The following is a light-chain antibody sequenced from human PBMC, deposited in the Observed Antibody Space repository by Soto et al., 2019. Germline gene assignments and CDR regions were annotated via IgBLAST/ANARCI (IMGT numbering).Light chain of an antibody. CDR3: QQSYSSPYT. V-gene: IGKV1-39*01. Sequence: DIQMTQSPSSLSASVGDRVTITCRASQRISTHLNWYQQKPGKAPNLLIYAAYNLQSGLPSRFSGSGSGTDFTLTISSLQPEDFATYYCQQSYSSPYTFGQGTKLEIE. CDR1: QRISTH. CDR2: AAY. J-gene: IGKJ2*01.